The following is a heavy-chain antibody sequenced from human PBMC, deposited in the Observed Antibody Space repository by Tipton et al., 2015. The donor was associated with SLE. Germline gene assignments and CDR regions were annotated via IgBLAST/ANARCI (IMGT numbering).Heavy chain of an antibody. V-gene: IGHV4-34*01. CDR1: GGSFSGYY. CDR3: ARLISAYDCNFDY. Sequence: TLSLTCAVYGGSFSGYYWSWIRQPPGKGLEWIGEINHSGSTNYNPSLKSRVTISVDTSKNQFSLKLSSVTAADTAVYYCARLISAYDCNFDYWGQGTLVTVSS. J-gene: IGHJ4*02. D-gene: IGHD5-12*01. CDR2: INHSGST.